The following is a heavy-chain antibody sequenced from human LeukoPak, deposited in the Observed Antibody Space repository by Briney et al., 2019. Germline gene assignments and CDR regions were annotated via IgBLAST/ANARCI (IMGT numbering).Heavy chain of an antibody. CDR2: ISDSTSAI. CDR3: ASLILQLGAFDL. V-gene: IGHV3-11*01. J-gene: IGHJ3*01. Sequence: GGSLRLSCAASGFTFSDYFMSWIRQAPGKGLEWISYISDSTSAIYNSDSVTGRFTISRDNAKHSLYLQMNSLRAEDTAVYYCASLILQLGAFDLWGQGTMVTVSS. CDR1: GFTFSDYF. D-gene: IGHD5-24*01.